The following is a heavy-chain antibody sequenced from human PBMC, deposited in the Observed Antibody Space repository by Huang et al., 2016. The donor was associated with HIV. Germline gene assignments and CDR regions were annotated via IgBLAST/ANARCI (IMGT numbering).Heavy chain of an antibody. CDR2: ISVYNGNT. D-gene: IGHD5-18*01. CDR1: GYTFSSFG. J-gene: IGHJ6*03. V-gene: IGHV1-18*01. Sequence: QVQLVQSGAEVKKPGASVKVSCKVSGYTFSSFGIRWGRQAPGQGLEWVGWISVYNGNTKFAQNLQGRLTMTTDTSTGTAYMELRSLRSDDTAVYYCARGGCIQLWLLGYYYMDVWGNGTTVTVSS. CDR3: ARGGCIQLWLLGYYYMDV.